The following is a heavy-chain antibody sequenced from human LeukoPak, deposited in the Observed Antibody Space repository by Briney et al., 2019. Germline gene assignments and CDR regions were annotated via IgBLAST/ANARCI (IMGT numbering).Heavy chain of an antibody. J-gene: IGHJ1*01. CDR2: IYYSGST. CDR3: ARRPSPGYFQH. Sequence: SETLSLTCTVSGASISSSSYYWGWIRQPPGKGLEWIGSIYYSGSTYYNPSLKSRVTISVDTSKNQFSLKVSSVTAADTAVYYCARRPSPGYFQHWGQGTLVTVSS. D-gene: IGHD2-2*01. CDR1: GASISSSSYY. V-gene: IGHV4-39*01.